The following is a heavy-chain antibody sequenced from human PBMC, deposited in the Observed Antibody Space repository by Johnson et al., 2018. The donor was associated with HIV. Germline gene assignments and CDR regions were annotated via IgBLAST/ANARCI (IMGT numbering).Heavy chain of an antibody. Sequence: MMLVESGGGLVQPGGSLRLSCAASGLIFSRSWMHWVRQAPGKGLVWVSRTNSDGSSTNYADSVKGRFTISRDKAKNSLYLQMNSLRAEDTAVYYCARIVRMTTVVIGDAFDIWGQGTKVTVSS. J-gene: IGHJ3*02. CDR2: TNSDGSST. CDR3: ARIVRMTTVVIGDAFDI. D-gene: IGHD4-23*01. CDR1: GLIFSRSW. V-gene: IGHV3-74*02.